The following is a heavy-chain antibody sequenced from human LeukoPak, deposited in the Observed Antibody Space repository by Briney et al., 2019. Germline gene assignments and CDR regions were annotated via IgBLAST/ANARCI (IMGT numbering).Heavy chain of an antibody. V-gene: IGHV4-34*01. J-gene: IGHJ6*03. Sequence: SETLSLTCAVYGGSFSGYYWSWIRQPPGKGLEWIWEINHSGSTNYNPSLKSRVTISVDTSKNQFSLKLRSVTAADTAVYYCARDDLRGAPPNSVMDVWGKGTTVTASS. CDR3: ARDDLRGAPPNSVMDV. D-gene: IGHD3/OR15-3a*01. CDR2: INHSGST. CDR1: GGSFSGYY.